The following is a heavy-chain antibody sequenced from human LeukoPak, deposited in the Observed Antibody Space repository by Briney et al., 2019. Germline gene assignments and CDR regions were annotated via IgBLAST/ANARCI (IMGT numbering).Heavy chain of an antibody. D-gene: IGHD3-10*01. CDR1: GGSISSSSYY. CDR3: ASYPYYYGSGRESFDY. J-gene: IGHJ4*02. Sequence: KPSETLSLTCTVSGGSISSSSYYWGWIRQPPGKGLGWIGSIYYSGSTYYNPSLKSRVTISVDTSKNQFSLKLSSVTAADTAVYYCASYPYYYGSGRESFDYWGQGTLVTVSS. CDR2: IYYSGST. V-gene: IGHV4-39*01.